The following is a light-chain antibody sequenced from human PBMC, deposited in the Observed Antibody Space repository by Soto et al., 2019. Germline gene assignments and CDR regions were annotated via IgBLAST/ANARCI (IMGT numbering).Light chain of an antibody. J-gene: IGKJ4*01. V-gene: IGKV3-11*01. CDR1: QSVNNF. CDR2: DAS. CDR3: QQRSNWPPALS. Sequence: EGVLTPALATPSLSPGDRATLPYTGRQSVNNFLAWYQQKSGQTPRLLIYDASKRATGIPGRFSGSGSGTDFTLTSSSLEPEDFAVYYGQQRSNWPPALSFGGGTKVDIK.